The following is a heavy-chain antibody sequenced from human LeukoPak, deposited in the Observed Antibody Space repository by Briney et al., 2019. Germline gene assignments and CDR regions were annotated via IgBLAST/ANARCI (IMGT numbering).Heavy chain of an antibody. CDR2: IYYSGST. J-gene: IGHJ4*02. Sequence: PSETLSLTCTVSGGSISSYYWSWIRQPPGKGLEWIGYIYYSGSTNYNPSLKSRVTISVDTAKNQFSLKLSSVTAADTAVYYCARRTDYGDYVLSGNFDYWGQGTLVTVSS. D-gene: IGHD4-17*01. CDR1: GGSISSYY. CDR3: ARRTDYGDYVLSGNFDY. V-gene: IGHV4-59*08.